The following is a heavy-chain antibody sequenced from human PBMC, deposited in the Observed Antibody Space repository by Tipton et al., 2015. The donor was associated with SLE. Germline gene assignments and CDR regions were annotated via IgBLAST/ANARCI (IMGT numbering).Heavy chain of an antibody. D-gene: IGHD1-26*01. CDR2: IDSSGNT. Sequence: TLSLTCSVSGASLNSGSYSWHWFRQPAGKGVQWLGHIDSSGNTYYNPSLRSRVSISVDVSRNQFSLTLNSVTAADTATYSCARETGTYYSTWFDSWGQGTLVTVSS. V-gene: IGHV4-61*09. CDR3: ARETGTYYSTWFDS. CDR1: GASLNSGSYS. J-gene: IGHJ5*01.